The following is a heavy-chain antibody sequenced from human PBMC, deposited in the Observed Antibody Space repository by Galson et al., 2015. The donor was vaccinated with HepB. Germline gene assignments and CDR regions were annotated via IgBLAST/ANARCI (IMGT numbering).Heavy chain of an antibody. D-gene: IGHD6-6*01. CDR3: AKGAIEYSSTEYFQH. J-gene: IGHJ1*01. V-gene: IGHV3-30*18. Sequence: SLRLSCAASGFTFSSYGMHWVRQAPGKGLEWVAVISYDGSNKYYADSVKGRFTISRDNSKNTLYLQMNSLRAEDTAVYYCAKGAIEYSSTEYFQHWGQGTLVTVSS. CDR2: ISYDGSNK. CDR1: GFTFSSYG.